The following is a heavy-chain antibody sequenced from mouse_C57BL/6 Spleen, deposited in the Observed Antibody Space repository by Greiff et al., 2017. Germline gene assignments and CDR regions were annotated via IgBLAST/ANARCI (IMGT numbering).Heavy chain of an antibody. Sequence: QVQLQQSGAELVRPGASVTLSCKASGYTFTDYEMHWVKQTPVHGLEWIGAIDPETGGTAYNQKFKGKAILTADKSSSTAYMELRSLTSEDSAVYYCAREFYWYFGGWGTGTTVTVSS. CDR1: GYTFTDYE. J-gene: IGHJ1*03. V-gene: IGHV1-15*01. CDR3: AREFYWYFGG. CDR2: IDPETGGT.